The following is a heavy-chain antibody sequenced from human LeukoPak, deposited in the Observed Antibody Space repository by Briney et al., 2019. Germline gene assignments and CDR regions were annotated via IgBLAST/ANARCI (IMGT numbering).Heavy chain of an antibody. CDR1: GYTLTELS. V-gene: IGHV1-2*06. CDR2: INPNSGGT. J-gene: IGHJ4*02. Sequence: ASVKVSCKVSGYTLTELSMHWVRQAPGQGLEWMGRINPNSGGTNYAQKLQGRVTMTRDTSISTVYMELSRLRSDDTAVYYCARVGYYESSGYYEYWGQGTQVTVSS. CDR3: ARVGYYESSGYYEY. D-gene: IGHD3-22*01.